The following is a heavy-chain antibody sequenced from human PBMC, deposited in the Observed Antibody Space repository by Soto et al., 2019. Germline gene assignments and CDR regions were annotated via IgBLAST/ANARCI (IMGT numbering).Heavy chain of an antibody. CDR1: GYSFTTYW. CDR2: IYPDDSDT. V-gene: IGHV5-51*01. D-gene: IGHD3-22*01. J-gene: IGHJ4*02. Sequence: GDSLKISCQGSGYSFTTYWIVWVRQMPGKGLECMGVIYPDDSDTIYSPSFQGQVTISADKSISTAYLQWSSLKASDTAMYYCARXGADYYYDGTGYYQLDSWGQGTLVTVSS. CDR3: ARXGADYYYDGTGYYQLDS.